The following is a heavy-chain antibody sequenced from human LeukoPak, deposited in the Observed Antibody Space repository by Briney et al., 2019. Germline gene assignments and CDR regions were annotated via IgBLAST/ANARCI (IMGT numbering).Heavy chain of an antibody. D-gene: IGHD3-10*01. CDR3: ARSRPPLWFGELNAFDI. J-gene: IGHJ3*02. V-gene: IGHV3-21*01. CDR2: ISSSSSYI. CDR1: GFTFSSYS. Sequence: PGGSLRLSCAASGFTFSSYSMNWLRQAPGKGLEWVSSISSSSSYIYYADSVKGRFTISRDNAKNSLYLQMNSLRAEDTAVYYCARSRPPLWFGELNAFDIWGQGTMVTVSS.